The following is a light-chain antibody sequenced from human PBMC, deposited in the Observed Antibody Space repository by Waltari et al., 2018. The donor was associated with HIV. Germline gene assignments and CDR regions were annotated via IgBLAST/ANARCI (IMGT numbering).Light chain of an antibody. CDR1: SSKIGRNT. V-gene: IGLV1-44*01. Sequence: QSVLSQPPSASGTPGQRVTISCSGGSSKIGRNTVNWYQQLPGTAPKLLIYSNNQRPPVVPDRFSGSKSGTSASLDSSGRQSEDEADYYCATWDDRMNGVVFGGGTKLTVL. CDR3: ATWDDRMNGVV. CDR2: SNN. J-gene: IGLJ2*01.